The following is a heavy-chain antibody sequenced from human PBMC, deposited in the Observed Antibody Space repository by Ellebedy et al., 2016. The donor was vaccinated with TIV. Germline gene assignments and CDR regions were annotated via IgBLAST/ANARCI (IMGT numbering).Heavy chain of an antibody. V-gene: IGHV3-11*06. CDR2: ISSSTLYT. J-gene: IGHJ4*02. D-gene: IGHD1-26*01. Sequence: PGGSLRLSCAASGFTFREYYMSWLRQTPGKGLEWVSHISSSTLYTNYADSVKGRFTISRDNAKNSLYLQMDSLRAEDTAVYYCARALKWEPLYYFDYWGQGALVTVSS. CDR1: GFTFREYY. CDR3: ARALKWEPLYYFDY.